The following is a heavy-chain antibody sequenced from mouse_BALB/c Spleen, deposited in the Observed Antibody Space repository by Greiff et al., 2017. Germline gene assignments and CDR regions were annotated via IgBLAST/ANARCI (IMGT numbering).Heavy chain of an antibody. CDR3: ARSYYYGSSYVYYYAMDY. Sequence: EVQLQESGGGLVQPGGSRKLSCAASGFTFSSFGMHWVRQAPEKGLEWVAYISSGSSTIYYADTVKGRFTISRDNPKNTLFLQMTSLRSEDTAMYYCARSYYYGSSYVYYYAMDYWGQGTSVTVSS. D-gene: IGHD1-1*01. V-gene: IGHV5-17*02. CDR2: ISSGSSTI. J-gene: IGHJ4*01. CDR1: GFTFSSFG.